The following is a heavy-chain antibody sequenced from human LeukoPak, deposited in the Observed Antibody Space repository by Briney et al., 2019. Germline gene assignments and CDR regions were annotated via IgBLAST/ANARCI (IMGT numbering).Heavy chain of an antibody. J-gene: IGHJ4*02. V-gene: IGHV4-31*03. D-gene: IGHD1-14*01. CDR2: IYYSGST. Sequence: SETLSLTCTVSGGSVSSGGYYWSWIRQHPGKGLEWIGYIYYSGSTYYNPSLKSRVTISVDTSKNQFSLKLSSVTAADTAVYYCARIPNQSKYSVGDYWGQGTLVTVSS. CDR1: GGSVSSGGYY. CDR3: ARIPNQSKYSVGDY.